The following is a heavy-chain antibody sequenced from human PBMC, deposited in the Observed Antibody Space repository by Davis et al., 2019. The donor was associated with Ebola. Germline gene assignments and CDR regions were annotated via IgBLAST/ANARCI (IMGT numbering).Heavy chain of an antibody. CDR2: ISGTRGST. V-gene: IGHV3-23*01. J-gene: IGHJ6*03. CDR3: AKAGTYSDYHYYYMDV. CDR1: GFTFSSYG. D-gene: IGHD4-11*01. Sequence: PGGSLRLSCAASGFTFSSYGMSWVRQAPGKGLEWVSAISGTRGSTHYADSVKGRFTISRDNSKNTLYLQMDSLRAEDTAIYYCAKAGTYSDYHYYYMDVWGKGTTVTVSS.